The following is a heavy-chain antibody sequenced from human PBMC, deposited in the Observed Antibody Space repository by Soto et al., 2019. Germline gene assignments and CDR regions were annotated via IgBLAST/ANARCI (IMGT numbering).Heavy chain of an antibody. D-gene: IGHD2-15*01. CDR2: IDPSDSYP. J-gene: IGHJ6*02. CDR3: ARHSGCSGGSCYSVYYFGMDV. CDR1: GYSFTSYW. Sequence: WESLKISCKGSGYSFTSYWISWVRQMPGKGLEWMGRIDPSDSYPNYSPSFQGHVTISADKSVSTAYLQWSSLKASDTAIYYCARHSGCSGGSCYSVYYFGMDVWGQGTTVTVSS. V-gene: IGHV5-10-1*01.